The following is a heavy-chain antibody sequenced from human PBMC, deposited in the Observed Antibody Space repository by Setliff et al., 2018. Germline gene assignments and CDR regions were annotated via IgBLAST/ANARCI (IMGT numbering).Heavy chain of an antibody. CDR3: ARLVRDIVVVPAPGGDYYYYYGMDV. CDR2: IYPGDSDT. J-gene: IGHJ6*02. V-gene: IGHV5-51*01. CDR1: GYSLTSYW. Sequence: HGESLKISCKGSGYSLTSYWIGWVRQMPGKGLEWMGTIYPGDSDTRYSPSFQGQVTISADKSISTAYLQWSSLKASDTAMYYCARLVRDIVVVPAPGGDYYYYYGMDVWGQGTTVTVSS. D-gene: IGHD2-2*01.